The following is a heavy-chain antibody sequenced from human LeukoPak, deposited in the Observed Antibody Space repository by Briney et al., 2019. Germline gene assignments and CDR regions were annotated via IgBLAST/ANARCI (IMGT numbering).Heavy chain of an antibody. V-gene: IGHV3-23*01. Sequence: QPGGSLRLSCSASGFTFSSYAMSWVRQAPGKGLEWVSAISGSGGSTYYADSVKGRFTISRDNSKNTLYLQMNSLRAEDTAVYYCAKDPKGYSIALFDYWGQGTLVTVSS. CDR2: ISGSGGST. J-gene: IGHJ4*02. CDR1: GFTFSSYA. CDR3: AKDPKGYSIALFDY. D-gene: IGHD6-13*01.